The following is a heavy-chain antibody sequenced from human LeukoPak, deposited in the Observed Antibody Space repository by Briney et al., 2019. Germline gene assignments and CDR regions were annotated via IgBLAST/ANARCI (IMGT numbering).Heavy chain of an antibody. CDR3: ARLVAVTGTVDWFDP. J-gene: IGHJ5*02. CDR1: GGSISGYH. V-gene: IGHV4-59*08. CDR2: IYYKGIT. Sequence: SETLSLTCVVSGGSISGYHWSWIRQPPGKGLEWIGYIYYKGITNYNPSLKSRVTISLDTSKSQFSLKLSSVTAADAAVYYCARLVAVTGTVDWFDPWGQGTVVTVSS. D-gene: IGHD2-21*02.